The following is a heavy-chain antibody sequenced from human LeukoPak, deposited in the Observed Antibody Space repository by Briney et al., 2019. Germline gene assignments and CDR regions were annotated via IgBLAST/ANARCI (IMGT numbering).Heavy chain of an antibody. CDR1: GYTFTGFC. J-gene: IGHJ4*02. V-gene: IGHV1-2*02. D-gene: IGHD2-21*02. CDR2: INPNSGGT. CDR3: ARGTYCGGDCIGN. Sequence: ASVKVSCKASGYTFTGFCLHWVRQAPGHGLEWMGWINPNSGGTNYAQKFQGRVTMTRDTSISTAYMELSRLRSDDTAVYYCARGTYCGGDCIGNWGQGTLVIVSS.